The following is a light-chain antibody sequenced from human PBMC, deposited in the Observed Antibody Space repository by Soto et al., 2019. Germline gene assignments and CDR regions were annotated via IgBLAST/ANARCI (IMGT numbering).Light chain of an antibody. CDR3: QQYDNPPYS. V-gene: IGKV1-33*01. CDR1: HDIGTY. J-gene: IGKJ2*01. Sequence: DIQMTQSPSSLSASVGDRVIFTCQASHDIGTYLNWYQQKPGKAPKLLIYDASNLEIGVPSRFSGSGAGADFTFTISSLQPEDIATYYCQQYDNPPYSFGQGTKLEI. CDR2: DAS.